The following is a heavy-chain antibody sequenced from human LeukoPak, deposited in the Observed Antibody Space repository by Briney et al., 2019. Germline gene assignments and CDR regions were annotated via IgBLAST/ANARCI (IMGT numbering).Heavy chain of an antibody. Sequence: SETLSLTCTVSGGSINGYYWSWIRQSPGKGLESLGYIYYTGSTNYNPSLKSRVTMSVDTSRNQFFLRLSSVTAADTAVYYCARGGGYSYGSYYFDYWGQGTLVTVSS. V-gene: IGHV4-59*01. CDR1: GGSINGYY. D-gene: IGHD5-18*01. CDR3: ARGGGYSYGSYYFDY. CDR2: IYYTGST. J-gene: IGHJ4*02.